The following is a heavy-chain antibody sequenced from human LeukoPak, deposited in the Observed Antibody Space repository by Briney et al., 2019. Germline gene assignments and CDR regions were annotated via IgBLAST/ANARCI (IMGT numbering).Heavy chain of an antibody. V-gene: IGHV4-4*07. J-gene: IGHJ5*02. CDR3: ARDWGRKGYSANAWFDP. CDR2: IYTSGST. D-gene: IGHD6-13*01. CDR1: GGPISSYY. Sequence: SETLSLTCTVSGGPISSYYWSWIRQPAGKGLEWIGRIYTSGSTNYNPSLKSRVTMSVDTSKNQFSLKLSSVTAADTAVYYCARDWGRKGYSANAWFDPWGQRTLVTVSS.